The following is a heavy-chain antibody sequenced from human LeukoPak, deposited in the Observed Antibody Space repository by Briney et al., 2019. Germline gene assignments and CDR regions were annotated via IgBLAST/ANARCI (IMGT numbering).Heavy chain of an antibody. D-gene: IGHD4-17*01. CDR2: IWYDEINK. V-gene: IGHV3-30*02. J-gene: IGHJ6*03. CDR3: AKGYNRGTETNYYNMDV. CDR1: GFTFSSYG. Sequence: GGSLRLSCAASGFTFSSYGIHWVRQAPGKGLEWVAFIWYDEINKYYADSVKGRFTISRDNSKNTLYLQMNSLRTEDTAVYYCAKGYNRGTETNYYNMDVWGKGTTVTVSS.